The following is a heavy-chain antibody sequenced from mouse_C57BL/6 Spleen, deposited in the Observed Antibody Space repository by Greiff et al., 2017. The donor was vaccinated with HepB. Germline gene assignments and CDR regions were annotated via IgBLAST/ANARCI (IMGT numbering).Heavy chain of an antibody. Sequence: QVQLKESGPGLVQPSQSLSITCTVSGFSLPSYGVHWVRQSPGKGLEWLGVIWSGGSTDYNAAFISRLSISKDNSKSQVFFKMNSLQADDTAIYYCARRGYGSSAWYFDVWGTGTTVTVSS. CDR2: IWSGGST. V-gene: IGHV2-2*01. D-gene: IGHD1-1*01. J-gene: IGHJ1*03. CDR1: GFSLPSYG. CDR3: ARRGYGSSAWYFDV.